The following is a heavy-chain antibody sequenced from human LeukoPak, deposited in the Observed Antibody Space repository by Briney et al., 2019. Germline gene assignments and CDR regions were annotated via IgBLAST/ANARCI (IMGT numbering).Heavy chain of an antibody. V-gene: IGHV4-59*08. Sequence: SETLSLTCTVSGGSISSYYWSWIRQPPGKGLEWIGYIFYTGSTNYNPPLKSRVTISVDTSKNQFSLKLSSVTAADTAVYYCARHTAMVTGFDPWGQGTLVTVSS. CDR3: ARHTAMVTGFDP. CDR2: IFYTGST. CDR1: GGSISSYY. D-gene: IGHD5-18*01. J-gene: IGHJ5*02.